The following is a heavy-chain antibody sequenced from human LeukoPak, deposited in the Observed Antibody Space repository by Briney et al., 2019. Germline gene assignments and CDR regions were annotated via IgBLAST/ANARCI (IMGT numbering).Heavy chain of an antibody. CDR2: IYYSGRS. CDR3: ASTPYYDFWSGFPFDY. D-gene: IGHD3-3*01. J-gene: IGHJ4*02. Sequence: PSETLSLTCTVSGGSISSYYWSWIRQPPGKGLEWIGYIYYSGRSNYNPSLKSRVSISLDTSKNQFSLKLSSVTAADTAVYYCASTPYYDFWSGFPFDYWGQGTRVTVSS. V-gene: IGHV4-59*01. CDR1: GGSISSYY.